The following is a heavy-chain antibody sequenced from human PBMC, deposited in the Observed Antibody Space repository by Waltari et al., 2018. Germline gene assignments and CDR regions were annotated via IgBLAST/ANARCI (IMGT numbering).Heavy chain of an antibody. CDR1: VLPLRRYW. CDR2: IEQNGSEK. V-gene: IGHV3-7*01. J-gene: IGHJ1*01. Sequence: VQLADPGVGLVQRGGSLRPSCEVSVLPLRRYWLCWVRQAPGKGLEWVANIEQNGSEKYYVDSVKGRFTISRDNAKNSLDLQMNSLRAEDTAIYYCASRGEYFQHWGQGTLVTVSS. CDR3: ASRGEYFQH.